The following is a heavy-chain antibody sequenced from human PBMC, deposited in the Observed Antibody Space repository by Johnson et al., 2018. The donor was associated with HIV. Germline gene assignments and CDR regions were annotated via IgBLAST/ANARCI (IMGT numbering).Heavy chain of an antibody. V-gene: IGHV3-30*03. J-gene: IGHJ3*02. D-gene: IGHD6-6*01. CDR3: ARDRGIAARPFRYAFDI. CDR2: ISYDGSNK. Sequence: QMLLVESGGGVVQPGRSLRLSCAVSGFTFTSHGMHWVRQAPGKGLEWVAVISYDGSNKYYADSVKGRFTISRDNSKNTLYLQMNSLRAEDTAVYYCARDRGIAARPFRYAFDIWGQGTMVTVSS. CDR1: GFTFTSHG.